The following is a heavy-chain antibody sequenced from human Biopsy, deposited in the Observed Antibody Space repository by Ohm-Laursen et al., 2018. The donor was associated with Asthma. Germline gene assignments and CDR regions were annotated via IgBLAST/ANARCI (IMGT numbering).Heavy chain of an antibody. J-gene: IGHJ4*02. V-gene: IGHV3-30-3*01. CDR3: ARGKTWGRSYYFDY. CDR1: GLTFHNYV. CDR2: IFFDGSNK. D-gene: IGHD6-6*01. Sequence: SLRLSCAASGLTFHNYVMHWVRQAPGKGLEWVAGIFFDGSNKYYADSVKGRFTISRDNSKDTPYLQVNSLRGDDTAVYYCARGKTWGRSYYFDYWGQGTLVTVSS.